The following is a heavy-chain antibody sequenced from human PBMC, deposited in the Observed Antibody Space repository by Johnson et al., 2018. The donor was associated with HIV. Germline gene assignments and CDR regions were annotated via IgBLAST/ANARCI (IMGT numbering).Heavy chain of an antibody. CDR3: AKSPNYLGSIHDAFDI. CDR2: MWYDGSQK. D-gene: IGHD5-24*01. J-gene: IGHJ3*02. Sequence: QVQLVESGGGVVQPGRSLTLSCAASGFTLSNYGMHWVRQAPGKGLEWVAMMWYDGSQKGYAESVKGRFTISRDNSKNTLYLQMNSLRAEDTAVYYCAKSPNYLGSIHDAFDIWGQGTMVTVSS. CDR1: GFTLSNYG. V-gene: IGHV3-33*06.